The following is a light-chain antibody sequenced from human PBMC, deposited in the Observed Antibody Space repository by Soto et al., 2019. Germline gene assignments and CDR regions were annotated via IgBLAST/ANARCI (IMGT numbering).Light chain of an antibody. Sequence: DVQMTQSPSSLSASVGDRVTITCRASQDINSYLAWYQQKPGNAPKSLIYAASSLQTGDPSRFSGSESGTDFTLNISNLQPEDSATYYCQQYNIYPLTFGGGTKVEIK. CDR2: AAS. CDR1: QDINSY. J-gene: IGKJ4*01. CDR3: QQYNIYPLT. V-gene: IGKV1D-16*01.